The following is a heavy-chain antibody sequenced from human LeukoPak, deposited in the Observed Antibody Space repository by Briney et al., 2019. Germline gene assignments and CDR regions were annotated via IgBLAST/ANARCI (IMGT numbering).Heavy chain of an antibody. V-gene: IGHV3-7*03. D-gene: IGHD6-13*01. CDR2: INGDGSHS. CDR3: VKNSGWYCLDY. CDR1: GFSFSNYW. J-gene: IGHJ4*02. Sequence: PGGSLRLSCAASGFSFSNYWVTWVRQAPGKGLERVADINGDGSHSYCVDSVKGRFTLSRDNAKNSLFLQMNSLRAEDTAVYYCVKNSGWYCLDYWGQGTLVTVSS.